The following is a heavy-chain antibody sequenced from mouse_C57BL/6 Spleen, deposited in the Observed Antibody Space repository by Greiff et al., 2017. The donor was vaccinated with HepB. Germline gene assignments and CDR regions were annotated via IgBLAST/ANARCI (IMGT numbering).Heavy chain of an antibody. V-gene: IGHV3-1*01. D-gene: IGHD2-1*01. CDR2: ISYSGST. Sequence: VQLQQSGPGMVKPSQSLSLTCTVTGYSITSGYDWHWIRHFPGNKLEWMGYISYSGSTNYNPSLKSRISITHDPSKNHFFLKLNSVTTEDTATYYCARGTYGNAFAYWGQGPLVTVAA. CDR3: ARGTYGNAFAY. CDR1: GYSITSGYD. J-gene: IGHJ3*01.